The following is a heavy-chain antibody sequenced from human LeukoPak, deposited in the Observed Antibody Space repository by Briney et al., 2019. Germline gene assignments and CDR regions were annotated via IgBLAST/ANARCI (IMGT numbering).Heavy chain of an antibody. Sequence: GSSVKVSCKASGGTFSSYAISWVRQAPGQGLEWVGGIIPIFGTANYAQKFQGRVTITADESTSTAYMELSSLRSEDTAVYYCARGHSSSSGVDYWGQGTLVTVSS. CDR3: ARGHSSSSGVDY. CDR1: GGTFSSYA. V-gene: IGHV1-69*01. D-gene: IGHD6-6*01. CDR2: IIPIFGTA. J-gene: IGHJ4*02.